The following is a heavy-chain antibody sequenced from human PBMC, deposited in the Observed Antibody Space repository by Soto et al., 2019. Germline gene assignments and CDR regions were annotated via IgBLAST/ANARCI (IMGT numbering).Heavy chain of an antibody. J-gene: IGHJ4*02. V-gene: IGHV3-7*05. CDR1: GFTFSTYW. Sequence: PGGSLRLSCAASGFTFSTYWMTWVRQAPGRGLEWVANLRHDGRETYSVDSVKGRFTISRDNAKNSLYLQMNSLSAEDTAVYYCARVDQTLRRPDLYGDLLDYWGQGTLVTVSS. D-gene: IGHD4-17*01. CDR2: LRHDGRET. CDR3: ARVDQTLRRPDLYGDLLDY.